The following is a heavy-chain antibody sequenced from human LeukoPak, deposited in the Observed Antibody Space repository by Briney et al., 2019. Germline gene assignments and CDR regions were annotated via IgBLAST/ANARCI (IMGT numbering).Heavy chain of an antibody. CDR3: ARGGQVVPAAIADWFDP. CDR1: GGSISSGGYS. CDR2: IYYSGST. J-gene: IGHJ5*02. V-gene: IGHV4-31*03. Sequence: SQTLSLTCTVSGGSISSGGYSWSWIRQHPGKGLEWIGYIYYSGSTYYNPSLKSRVTISVDTSKNQFSLKLSSVTAADTAVYYCARGGQVVPAAIADWFDPWGQGTLVTVSS. D-gene: IGHD2-2*02.